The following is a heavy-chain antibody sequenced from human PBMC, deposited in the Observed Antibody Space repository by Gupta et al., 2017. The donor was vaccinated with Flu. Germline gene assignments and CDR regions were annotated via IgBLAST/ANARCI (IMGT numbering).Heavy chain of an antibody. V-gene: IGHV3-64*01. D-gene: IGHD2-2*01. Sequence: EVQLVESGGGLVQPGESLRLSCAASVLTFYNYMHWLRQAPGKGLAYVSSRSNDGGRTYYANYVKGRFTVSRDNSGNTLYLQMGSLRAEDMAVYYCARKYCTSTSCVTGAFDIWGQGTKVTVSS. J-gene: IGHJ3*02. CDR3: ARKYCTSTSCVTGAFDI. CDR1: VLTFYNY. CDR2: RSNDGGRT.